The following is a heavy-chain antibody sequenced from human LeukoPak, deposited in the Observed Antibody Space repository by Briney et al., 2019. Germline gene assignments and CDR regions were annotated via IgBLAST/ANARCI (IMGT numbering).Heavy chain of an antibody. CDR3: ARVERFGELFGHQNWFDP. V-gene: IGHV3-53*01. CDR1: GFTVSSNY. D-gene: IGHD3-10*01. CDR2: IYSGGST. J-gene: IGHJ5*02. Sequence: GGSLRLSCAASGFTVSSNYMSWVRQAPGKGLEWVSVIYSGGSTYYADSVKGRFTISRDNSKNTLYLQMNSLRAEDTAVYYCARVERFGELFGHQNWFDPWGQGTLVTVSS.